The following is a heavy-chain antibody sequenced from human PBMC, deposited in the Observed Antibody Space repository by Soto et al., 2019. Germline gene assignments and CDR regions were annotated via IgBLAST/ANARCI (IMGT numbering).Heavy chain of an antibody. D-gene: IGHD6-13*01. CDR3: AGPYSSSGPNDAFDI. J-gene: IGHJ3*02. CDR1: GYTFTGYY. CDR2: INPNSGGT. Sequence: APVKVSCKASGYTFTGYYMHWVRQAPGQGLEWMGWINPNSGGTNYAQKYQGWVTMTRDTSISTAYMELSRLRSEDTAVYYYAGPYSSSGPNDAFDIWGQGKMVTVSS. V-gene: IGHV1-2*04.